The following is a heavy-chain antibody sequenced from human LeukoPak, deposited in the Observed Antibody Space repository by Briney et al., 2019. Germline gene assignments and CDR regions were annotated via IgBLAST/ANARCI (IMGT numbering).Heavy chain of an antibody. CDR1: GGSISSGSYY. D-gene: IGHD3-10*01. Sequence: SETLSLTCTVSGGSISSGSYYWSWIRQPAGKGLEWIGRIYTSGSTNYNPSLKSRVTISVDTSKNQFSLKLSSVTAADTAVYYCARDRYGSESYFPPHTPWFDPWGQGTLVTVSS. CDR2: IYTSGST. V-gene: IGHV4-61*02. CDR3: ARDRYGSESYFPPHTPWFDP. J-gene: IGHJ5*02.